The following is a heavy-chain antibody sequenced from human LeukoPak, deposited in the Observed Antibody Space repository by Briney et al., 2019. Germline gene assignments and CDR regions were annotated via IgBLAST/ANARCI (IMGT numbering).Heavy chain of an antibody. J-gene: IGHJ6*03. D-gene: IGHD2-21*02. CDR3: ARVIAYCGGDCYPSPYYYYYYMDV. V-gene: IGHV1-2*06. CDR2: INPNSGGT. Sequence: ASVKVSCKASGYTFTGYYMHWVRQAPGQGLEWMGRINPNSGGTNYAQKFQGRVTMPRDTSISTAYMELSRLRSDDTAVYYCARVIAYCGGDCYPSPYYYYYYMDVWGKGTRSPSP. CDR1: GYTFTGYY.